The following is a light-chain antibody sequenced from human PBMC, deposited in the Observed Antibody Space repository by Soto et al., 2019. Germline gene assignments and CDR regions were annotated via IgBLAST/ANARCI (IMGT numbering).Light chain of an antibody. J-gene: IGKJ3*01. V-gene: IGKV1-9*01. Sequence: DIQLTQSPSFLSASVGDRVTITCRASQGIRSYLAWYQQRPGKAPELLIYGASTLRPGGASRFSGSGSGTEFTITISSLQPEDFATFFCQQLNTFPPSFTFGPGTKVDIK. CDR2: GAS. CDR1: QGIRSY. CDR3: QQLNTFPPSFT.